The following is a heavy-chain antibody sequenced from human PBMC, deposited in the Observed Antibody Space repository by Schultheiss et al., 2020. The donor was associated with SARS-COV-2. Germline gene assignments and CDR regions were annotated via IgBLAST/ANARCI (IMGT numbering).Heavy chain of an antibody. D-gene: IGHD2-2*01. Sequence: SQTLSLTCTVSGGSVSSGSYYWSWIRQPPGKGLEWIGYIYYSGSTNYNPSLKSRVTISADTSKNQFSLKLNSVTAADTAVYYCAIVVVPATIGVAFDIWGQGTMVTVSS. CDR3: AIVVVPATIGVAFDI. CDR1: GGSVSSGSYY. CDR2: IYYSGST. V-gene: IGHV4-61*01. J-gene: IGHJ3*02.